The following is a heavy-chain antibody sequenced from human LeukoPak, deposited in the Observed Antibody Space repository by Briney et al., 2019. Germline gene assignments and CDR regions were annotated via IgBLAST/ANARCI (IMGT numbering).Heavy chain of an antibody. D-gene: IGHD2-21*02. CDR1: GFTFSSYE. J-gene: IGHJ6*03. V-gene: IGHV3-48*03. CDR2: ISSSGSTI. CDR3: ARGEVVTASLPDYFYYYMDV. Sequence: QAGGSLRLSCAASGFTFSSYEMNWVRQAPGKGLEWVSYISSSGSTIYYADSVKGRFTISRDNAKNSLYLQMNSLRAEDTAVYYCARGEVVTASLPDYFYYYMDVWGKGTTVTISS.